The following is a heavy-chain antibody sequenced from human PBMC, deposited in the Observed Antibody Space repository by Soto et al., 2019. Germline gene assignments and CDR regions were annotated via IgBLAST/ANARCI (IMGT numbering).Heavy chain of an antibody. CDR2: IKTKTDGGTT. CDR1: GFTFSNAW. V-gene: IGHV3-15*01. Sequence: EVQLVESGGGLVKPGGSLRLSCAASGFTFSNAWMSWVRQAPGKGLEWVGRIKTKTDGGTTDYAAPVKGRFTISSDDSKNTLYLQMNSLKTEATAVYYCTSGVTSRGMDVWGQGTTVTVSS. J-gene: IGHJ6*02. D-gene: IGHD2-21*02. CDR3: TSGVTSRGMDV.